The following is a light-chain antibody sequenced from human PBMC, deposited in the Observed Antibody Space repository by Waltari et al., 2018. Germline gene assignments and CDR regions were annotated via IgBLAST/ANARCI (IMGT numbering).Light chain of an antibody. CDR1: SSDVGAYNS. J-gene: IGLJ1*01. CDR3: SSYMPSSGPYV. Sequence: QSALTQPASVSGSPGQSITISCTGTSSDVGAYNSVSWYQQYPGKPPKLIIYEVTSRPSGVSYRFSGSKSGNTASLTISGLQAEDEADYYCSSYMPSSGPYVFGAGTRVTVL. CDR2: EVT. V-gene: IGLV2-14*01.